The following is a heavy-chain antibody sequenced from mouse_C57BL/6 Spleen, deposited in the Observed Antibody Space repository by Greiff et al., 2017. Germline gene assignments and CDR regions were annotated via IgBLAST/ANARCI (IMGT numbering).Heavy chain of an antibody. D-gene: IGHD2-4*01. CDR2: IYPGGGYT. CDR3: ARAGDYDTWFAY. J-gene: IGHJ3*01. Sequence: VQLQESGAELVRPGTSVKMSCKASGYTFTNYWIGWAKQRPGHGLEWIGDIYPGGGYTNYNEKFKGKATLTADKSSSTAYMQFSSLTSEDSAIYYCARAGDYDTWFAYWGQGTLVTVSA. V-gene: IGHV1-63*01. CDR1: GYTFTNYW.